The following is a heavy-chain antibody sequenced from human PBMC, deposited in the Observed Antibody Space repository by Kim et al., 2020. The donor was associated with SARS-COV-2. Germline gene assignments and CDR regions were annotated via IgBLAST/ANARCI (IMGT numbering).Heavy chain of an antibody. CDR1: GGSISSYY. J-gene: IGHJ6*02. Sequence: SETLSLTCTVSGGSISSYYWSWIRQPPGKGLEWIGYIYYSGSTNYNPSLKSRVTISVDTSKNQFSLKLSSVTAADTAVYYCAREPSDYYGSGIGYYYGMEVWGQGTTVTVSS. CDR3: AREPSDYYGSGIGYYYGMEV. D-gene: IGHD3-10*01. CDR2: IYYSGST. V-gene: IGHV4-59*01.